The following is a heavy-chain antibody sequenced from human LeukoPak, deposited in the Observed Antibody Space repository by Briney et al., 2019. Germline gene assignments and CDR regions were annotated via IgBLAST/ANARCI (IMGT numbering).Heavy chain of an antibody. J-gene: IGHJ4*02. D-gene: IGHD5-24*01. Sequence: SETLSLTCVVSGGSISDSFEHYWSWVRQPPGKGFEWIAEVHHTGRTIYSPSFARRVTISADTSKNQVSLKLTSVTAADTAVYFCARGFPRGRWLHYDYWGQGTLVTVSS. V-gene: IGHV4-4*02. CDR1: GGSISDSFEHY. CDR2: VHHTGRT. CDR3: ARGFPRGRWLHYDY.